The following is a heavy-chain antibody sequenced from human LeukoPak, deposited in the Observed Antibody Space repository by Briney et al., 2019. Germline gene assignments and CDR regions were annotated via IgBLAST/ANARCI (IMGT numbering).Heavy chain of an antibody. J-gene: IGHJ6*02. D-gene: IGHD2-21*01. CDR1: GGSISSGGYY. CDR3: ARDRGGVFHSYYYYYGMDV. Sequence: PSQTLSLTCTVSGGSISSGGYYWSWIRQHPGKGLEWIGYIYYSGSTYYNPSLKSRVTISVDTSKNQFSLKLSSVTAADTAVYYCARDRGGVFHSYYYYYGMDVWGQGTTVTVSS. CDR2: IYYSGST. V-gene: IGHV4-31*03.